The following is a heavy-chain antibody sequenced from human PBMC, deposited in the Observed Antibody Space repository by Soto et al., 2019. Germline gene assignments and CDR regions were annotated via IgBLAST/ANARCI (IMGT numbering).Heavy chain of an antibody. CDR2: ISGYNGDT. V-gene: IGHV1-18*01. J-gene: IGHJ6*02. CDR3: AKNGQPPYYYYGMDV. CDR1: GYTFTRYG. Sequence: QGQLVQSGAEVKKPGASVKVSCKASGYTFTRYGISWVRQAPVQGLEWMGWISGYNGDTNYAQKFQGRVTMTVDTSTTTALMEMTSLTSDDRAVYYCAKNGQPPYYYYGMDVWGQGTTVTVSS. D-gene: IGHD2-8*01.